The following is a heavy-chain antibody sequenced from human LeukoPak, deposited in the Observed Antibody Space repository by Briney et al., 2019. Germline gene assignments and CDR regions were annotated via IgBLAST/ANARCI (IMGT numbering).Heavy chain of an antibody. Sequence: PSETLSLTCAVYGGSFSAYYWSWIRQPPGKGLEWIGEINHSGGTNYNPSLKSRVPISVDASKNQFSLKLNSVTAADTAVYYCARGRVTMVRGVSRTNYYGMDVWGKGTTVTVSS. D-gene: IGHD3-10*01. J-gene: IGHJ6*04. CDR3: ARGRVTMVRGVSRTNYYGMDV. CDR1: GGSFSAYY. V-gene: IGHV4-34*01. CDR2: INHSGGT.